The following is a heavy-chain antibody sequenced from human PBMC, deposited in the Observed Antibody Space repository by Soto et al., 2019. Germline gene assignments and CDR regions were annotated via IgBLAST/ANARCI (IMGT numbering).Heavy chain of an antibody. D-gene: IGHD6-19*01. CDR3: ARDGAVAGNTNFDY. J-gene: IGHJ4*02. V-gene: IGHV1-3*01. CDR2: INAGNGKT. Sequence: ASVKVSCKASGYTFTNYAIHWVRQGPGQRLEWMGWINAGNGKTKYSQKFQGRVTITRDTSASTAYMELSSLRSEDKAVYYCARDGAVAGNTNFDYWGQGTLVTVSS. CDR1: GYTFTNYA.